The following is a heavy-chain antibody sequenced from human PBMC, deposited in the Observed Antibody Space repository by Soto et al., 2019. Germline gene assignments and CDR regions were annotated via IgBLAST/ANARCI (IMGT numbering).Heavy chain of an antibody. D-gene: IGHD2-15*01. CDR2: INPKNGDT. Sequence: ASVKVSCKASGYTFTAYYMHWVRQAPGQGLEWMGRINPKNGDTNYVQKFQGRVTMTRDTSISTAYMELSSLTPGDTAVYYCARGVVVAPSYLQHWGQGTMVTIYS. CDR1: GYTFTAYY. J-gene: IGHJ1*01. CDR3: ARGVVVAPSYLQH. V-gene: IGHV1-2*06.